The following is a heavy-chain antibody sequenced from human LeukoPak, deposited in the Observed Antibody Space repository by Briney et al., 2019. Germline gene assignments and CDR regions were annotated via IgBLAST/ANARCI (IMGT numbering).Heavy chain of an antibody. V-gene: IGHV3-21*01. J-gene: IGHJ4*02. Sequence: GGSLRLSCAASGFTFSSYSINWVRQAPGKGLEWVSSISSSSSYIYYADSVKGRFTISRDNAKNSLYLQMNSLRAEDTAVYYCARDLEVRGVIIRNFDYWGQGTLVTVSS. CDR2: ISSSSSYI. CDR1: GFTFSSYS. CDR3: ARDLEVRGVIIRNFDY. D-gene: IGHD3-10*01.